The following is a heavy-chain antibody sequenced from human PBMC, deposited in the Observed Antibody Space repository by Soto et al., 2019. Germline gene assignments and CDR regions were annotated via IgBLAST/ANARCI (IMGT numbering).Heavy chain of an antibody. CDR3: ARVLVFGDSSSSHYYYYGMDV. V-gene: IGHV3-48*02. J-gene: IGHJ6*02. CDR1: GFTFSSYS. Sequence: PGGSLRLSCAASGFTFSSYSMNWVRQAPGKGLEWVSYISSSSSTIYYADSVKGRFTISRDNAKNSLYLQMNSLRDEDTAVYYCARVLVFGDSSSSHYYYYGMDVWGQGSTVTVSS. D-gene: IGHD6-6*01. CDR2: ISSSSSTI.